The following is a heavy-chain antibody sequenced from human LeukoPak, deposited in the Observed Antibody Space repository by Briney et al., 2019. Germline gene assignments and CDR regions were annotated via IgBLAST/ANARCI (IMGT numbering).Heavy chain of an antibody. Sequence: SETLSLTCTVSGGSISSGDYYWSWIRQPPGKGLEWIGSIYYSGSTYYNPSLKSRVTISVDTSKNQFSLKLRSVTAADTAVYYCARDRPYSASYQRVDYWGQGTLVTVSS. CDR2: IYYSGST. V-gene: IGHV4-30-4*01. CDR1: GGSISSGDYY. D-gene: IGHD3-10*01. J-gene: IGHJ4*02. CDR3: ARDRPYSASYQRVDY.